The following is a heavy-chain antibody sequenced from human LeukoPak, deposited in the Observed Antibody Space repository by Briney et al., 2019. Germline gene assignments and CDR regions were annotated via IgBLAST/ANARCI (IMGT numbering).Heavy chain of an antibody. V-gene: IGHV1-69*05. CDR3: ARSSHKYSTFDY. D-gene: IGHD5-18*01. Sequence: SVKVSCKASGGTFSSYAISWVRQAPGQGLEWMGRIIPIFGTANYAQKFQGRVTITTDESTSAAYMELSSLRSEDTAVYYCARSSHKYSTFDYWGQGTLVTVSS. CDR1: GGTFSSYA. CDR2: IIPIFGTA. J-gene: IGHJ4*02.